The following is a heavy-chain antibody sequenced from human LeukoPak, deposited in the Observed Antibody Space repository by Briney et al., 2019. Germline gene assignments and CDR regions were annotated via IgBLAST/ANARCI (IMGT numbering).Heavy chain of an antibody. V-gene: IGHV3-74*01. J-gene: IGHJ4*02. Sequence: PGGSLRLSCAASVFTFSSYWMHWVRQAPGKGLVWVSRINSDGSSTSYADSVKGRFTISRDNAKNTLYLQMNSLRAEDTAVYYCARDDYGDYVFDYWGQGTLVTVSS. CDR3: ARDDYGDYVFDY. D-gene: IGHD4-17*01. CDR2: INSDGSST. CDR1: VFTFSSYW.